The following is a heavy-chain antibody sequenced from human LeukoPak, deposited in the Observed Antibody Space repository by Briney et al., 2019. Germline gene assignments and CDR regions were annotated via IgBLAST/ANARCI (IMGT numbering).Heavy chain of an antibody. CDR1: AGTFGGHW. Sequence: PGGSLRLSCAASAGTFGGHWMHWVCQVPGKGLVWVSRIKGDGSSTSYADSVKGRFTISRDNAKNMLYLQMNSLRAEDTAVYYCARSDWFDPWGQGTLVTVSS. CDR3: ARSDWFDP. V-gene: IGHV3-74*01. J-gene: IGHJ5*02. CDR2: IKGDGSST.